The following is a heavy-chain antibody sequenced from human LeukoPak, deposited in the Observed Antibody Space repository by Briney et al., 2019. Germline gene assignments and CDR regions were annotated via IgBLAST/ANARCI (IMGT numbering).Heavy chain of an antibody. CDR2: INPSGGST. V-gene: IGHV1-46*01. CDR3: ARDSGSSGTNYYYYYYMDV. Sequence: ASVKVSCKASGYTFTSYYMHWVRQAPGQGLEWMGIINPSGGSTSYAQKFQGRVTMTRDTSTSTVYMELSSLRSEDTAVYYCARDSGSSGTNYYYYYYMDVWGKGTTVTISS. J-gene: IGHJ6*03. CDR1: GYTFTSYY. D-gene: IGHD1-26*01.